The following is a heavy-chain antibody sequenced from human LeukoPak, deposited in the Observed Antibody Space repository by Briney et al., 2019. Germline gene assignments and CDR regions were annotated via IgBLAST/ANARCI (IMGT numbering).Heavy chain of an antibody. J-gene: IGHJ5*02. V-gene: IGHV1-18*01. CDR3: ARVGQYNWNYGVWFDP. D-gene: IGHD1-7*01. CDR2: ISAYNGNT. Sequence: ASVKVSCKASGGTFSSYAISWVRQAPGQGLEWMGWISAYNGNTNYAQKLQGRVTMTTDTSTSTAYMELRSLRSDDTAVYYCARVGQYNWNYGVWFDPWGQGTLVTVSS. CDR1: GGTFSSYA.